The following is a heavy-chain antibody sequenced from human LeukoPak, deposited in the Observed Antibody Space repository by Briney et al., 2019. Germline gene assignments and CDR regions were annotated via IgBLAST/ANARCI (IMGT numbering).Heavy chain of an antibody. D-gene: IGHD3-10*01. J-gene: IGHJ4*02. Sequence: PSETLSLTCTVSGGSISSGSYYWSWIRQPAGKGLEWIGRIYTSGSTNYNPSLKSRVTISVDTSKNQFSLKLSSVTAADTAVYYCAIFREWLEGSWGQGTLVTVSS. CDR2: IYTSGST. V-gene: IGHV4-61*02. CDR3: AIFREWLEGS. CDR1: GGSISSGSYY.